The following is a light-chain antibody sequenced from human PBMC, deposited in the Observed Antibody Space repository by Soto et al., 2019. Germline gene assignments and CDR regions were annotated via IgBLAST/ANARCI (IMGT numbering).Light chain of an antibody. CDR2: GAS. CDR3: HQYNNWPST. V-gene: IGKV3-15*01. Sequence: EIVMTQSPATLSVSPGERATLSCRASQSVSSNYLAWYQQKPGQAPRLLIYGASARATGIPARFSGSGSGTEFTLTISSLQSEDFAFYYCHQYNNWPSTFGQGTRLEIK. J-gene: IGKJ5*01. CDR1: QSVSSN.